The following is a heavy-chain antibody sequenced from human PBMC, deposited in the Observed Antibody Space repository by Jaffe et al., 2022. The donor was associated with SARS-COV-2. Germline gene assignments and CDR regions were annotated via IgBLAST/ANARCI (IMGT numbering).Heavy chain of an antibody. J-gene: IGHJ3*02. D-gene: IGHD2-21*02. V-gene: IGHV3-30-3*01. Sequence: QVQLVESGGGVVQPGRSLRLSCAASGFTFSSYAMHWVRQAPGKGLEWVAVISYDGSNKYYADSVKGRFTISRDNSKNTLYLQMNSLRAEDTAVYYCARDRVAFCGGDCQGRFGAFDIWGQGTMVTVSS. CDR3: ARDRVAFCGGDCQGRFGAFDI. CDR1: GFTFSSYA. CDR2: ISYDGSNK.